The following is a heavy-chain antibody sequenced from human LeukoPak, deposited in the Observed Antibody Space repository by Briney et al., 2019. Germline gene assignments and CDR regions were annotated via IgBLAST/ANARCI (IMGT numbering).Heavy chain of an antibody. D-gene: IGHD3-10*01. V-gene: IGHV5-51*01. CDR2: IYPGDSDT. CDR3: ARPTGSGYYYGAFDI. Sequence: GESLKISCKGSGYSFTSYWIGWVRQMPGKGLEWMGIIYPGDSDTRYSPSFQGQVTISADKSISTAYLQWSSLKASDTAMYYCARPTGSGYYYGAFDIWGQGTMVTVSS. J-gene: IGHJ3*02. CDR1: GYSFTSYW.